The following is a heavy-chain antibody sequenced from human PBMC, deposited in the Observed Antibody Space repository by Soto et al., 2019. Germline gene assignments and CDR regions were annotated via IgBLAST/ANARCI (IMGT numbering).Heavy chain of an antibody. Sequence: SETLSLTCTVSGGTISSYYWSWIRQPPGKGLEWIGYIYYSGSTNYNPSLKSRVTISVDTPKNQFSLKLSSVTAADTAVYYCARDSSGWYFNFDYWGQGTLVTVSS. CDR2: IYYSGST. D-gene: IGHD6-19*01. V-gene: IGHV4-59*12. J-gene: IGHJ4*02. CDR1: GGTISSYY. CDR3: ARDSSGWYFNFDY.